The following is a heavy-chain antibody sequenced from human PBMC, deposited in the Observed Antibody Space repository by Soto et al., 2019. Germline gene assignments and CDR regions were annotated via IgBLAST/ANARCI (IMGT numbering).Heavy chain of an antibody. D-gene: IGHD3-9*01. CDR1: GFTFSSYW. CDR2: INSDGSST. V-gene: IGHV3-74*01. Sequence: GGSLRLSCAASGFTFSSYWMHWVRQAPGEGLVWVSRINSDGSSTSYADSVKGRFTISRDNAKNTLYLQMNSLRAEDTAVYYCARDPSSYDILTGDAFDYWGQGTLVTVSS. J-gene: IGHJ4*02. CDR3: ARDPSSYDILTGDAFDY.